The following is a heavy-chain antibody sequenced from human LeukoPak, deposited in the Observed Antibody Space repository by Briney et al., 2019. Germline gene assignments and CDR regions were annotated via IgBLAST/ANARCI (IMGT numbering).Heavy chain of an antibody. V-gene: IGHV6-1*01. Sequence: SQTLSLTCAISGDSVSSNSAAWNWIRQSPSRGLEWLGRTYYRSKWYNDYAVSVKSRITINPDTSKNQFSLQLNSATPEDTAVYYCARDISTIVDIVATILDYWGLGTLVTVSS. CDR3: ARDISTIVDIVATILDY. J-gene: IGHJ4*02. D-gene: IGHD5-12*01. CDR2: TYYRSKWYN. CDR1: GDSVSSNSAA.